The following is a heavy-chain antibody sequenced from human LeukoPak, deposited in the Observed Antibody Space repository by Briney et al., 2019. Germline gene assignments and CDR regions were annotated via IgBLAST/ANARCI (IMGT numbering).Heavy chain of an antibody. Sequence: SETLSPTCTVSGGSISSFYWSWIRQPPGKGLECIGYIYYSGSANYNPSLRSRVTISVDTSKNQFSLKLSSVTAADTAVYYCARDGVPAAMHGWFDPWGQGTLVTVSS. CDR2: IYYSGSA. CDR3: ARDGVPAAMHGWFDP. CDR1: GGSISSFY. J-gene: IGHJ5*02. D-gene: IGHD2-2*01. V-gene: IGHV4-59*01.